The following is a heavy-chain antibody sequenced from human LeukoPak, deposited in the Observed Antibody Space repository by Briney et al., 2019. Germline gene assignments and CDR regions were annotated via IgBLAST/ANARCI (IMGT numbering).Heavy chain of an antibody. D-gene: IGHD3-9*01. J-gene: IGHJ4*02. CDR1: DYSISNTYY. CDR2: IYYSGST. Sequence: SETLSLTCTVSDYSISNTYYWVWIRQPPGKGLEWIGYIYYSGSTNYNPSLKSRVTISVDTSKNQFSLKLRSVTAADTAVYYCARPSRYYDILTGYYEGGFDYWGQGTLVTVSS. V-gene: IGHV4-59*01. CDR3: ARPSRYYDILTGYYEGGFDY.